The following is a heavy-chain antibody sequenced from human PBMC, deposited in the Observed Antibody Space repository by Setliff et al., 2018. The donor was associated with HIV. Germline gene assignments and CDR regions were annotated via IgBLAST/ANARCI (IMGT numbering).Heavy chain of an antibody. Sequence: GGSLRLSCAASGFTFSSYSMNWVRHAPGKGLEWVSSISSSSSYIYYADSVKGRFTISRDNAKNSLYLQMNSLRAEDTAVYYCARDQSEDAFDIWGQGTMVTVSS. CDR1: GFTFSSYS. CDR2: ISSSSSYI. J-gene: IGHJ3*02. V-gene: IGHV3-21*01. CDR3: ARDQSEDAFDI.